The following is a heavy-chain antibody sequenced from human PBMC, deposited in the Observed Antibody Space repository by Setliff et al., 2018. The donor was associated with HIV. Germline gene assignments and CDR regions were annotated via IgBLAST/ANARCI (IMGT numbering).Heavy chain of an antibody. V-gene: IGHV5-51*01. CDR1: YTFTNYW. CDR2: IYPGDSDT. J-gene: IGHJ5*01. D-gene: IGHD3-3*01. Sequence: YTFTNYWIGWVRQMPGRGLEWMGIIYPGDSDTRYSPSFEGQVTMSADKSINTAYLQWNSLKASDTAMYYCARQPTDTSGYNNWFDSWGQGTLVTVSS. CDR3: ARQPTDTSGYNNWFDS.